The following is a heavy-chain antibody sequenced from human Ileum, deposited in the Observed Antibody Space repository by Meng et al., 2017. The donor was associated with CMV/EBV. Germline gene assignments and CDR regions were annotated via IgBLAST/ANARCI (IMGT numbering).Heavy chain of an antibody. D-gene: IGHD3-16*02. CDR2: ITGSAAST. CDR1: GFTFSSYA. V-gene: IGHV3-23*01. J-gene: IGHJ4*02. CDR3: AKDIDSEY. Sequence: GGSLRLSCAASGFTFSSYAMSWVRQAPGKGLECVATITGSAASTYYADSVKGRFTISRDNSKNTLYLQMDSLSAEDTAVYYCAKDIDSEYWGQGTLVTVSS.